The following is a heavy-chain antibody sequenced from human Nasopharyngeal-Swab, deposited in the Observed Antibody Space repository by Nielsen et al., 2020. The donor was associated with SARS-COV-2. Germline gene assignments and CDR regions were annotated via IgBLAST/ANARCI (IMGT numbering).Heavy chain of an antibody. CDR3: ARWRGSTTWYFDY. CDR1: GFTLNTYN. J-gene: IGHJ4*02. CDR2: IRASSLTT. Sequence: GESLKISCAVSGFTLNTYNMNWVRQAPGKGLEWLSYIRASSLTTYYADSVKGRFTISRDNAKNTLYLQINSLRVEDTSVYYCARWRGSTTWYFDYSGRGTWDTVSS. V-gene: IGHV3-48*04. D-gene: IGHD2-2*01.